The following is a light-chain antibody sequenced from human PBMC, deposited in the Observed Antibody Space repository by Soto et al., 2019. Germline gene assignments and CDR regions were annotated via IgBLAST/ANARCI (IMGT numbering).Light chain of an antibody. CDR2: GAS. V-gene: IGKV3-20*01. CDR3: QQYGSSPK. J-gene: IGKJ1*01. CDR1: QSFSSN. Sequence: IVMTHYPATLSVSPRERATLSSRASQSFSSNLAWYQQKPGQAPRLLIYGASTRATGVPARFSGSGSGTDFTLTISRLEPEDFAMYFCQQYGSSPKFGQGTKVDIK.